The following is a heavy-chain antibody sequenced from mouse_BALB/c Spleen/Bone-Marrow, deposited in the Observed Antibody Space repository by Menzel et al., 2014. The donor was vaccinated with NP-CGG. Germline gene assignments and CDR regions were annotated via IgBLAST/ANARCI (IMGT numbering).Heavy chain of an antibody. CDR1: GFTFSSFG. CDR2: ISSGSSTI. CDR3: ARWGYYYAMDY. V-gene: IGHV5-17*02. Sequence: EVKLMESEGGLVQPGGSRKLSCAASGFTFSSFGMHWVRQAPEKGLEWVAYISSGSSTIYYADTVKGRFTISRDNPKNTLFLQMTSLGSEDTAMYYCARWGYYYAMDYWGQGTSVTVSS. J-gene: IGHJ4*01.